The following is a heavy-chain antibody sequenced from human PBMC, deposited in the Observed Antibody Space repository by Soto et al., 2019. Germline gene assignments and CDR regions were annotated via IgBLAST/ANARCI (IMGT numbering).Heavy chain of an antibody. D-gene: IGHD3-10*01. CDR2: IIPIFGTA. J-gene: IGHJ4*02. CDR3: AREGGGFGRFDY. Sequence: QVQLVQSGAEVKKPGSSVKVSCKASGGTFSSYAISWVRQAPGQGLEWMGGIIPIFGTANYAQKFQGRVRTTADESTCTAYRELSSLRSEDTAVYYWAREGGGFGRFDYWGQGTLVTVSS. CDR1: GGTFSSYA. V-gene: IGHV1-69*01.